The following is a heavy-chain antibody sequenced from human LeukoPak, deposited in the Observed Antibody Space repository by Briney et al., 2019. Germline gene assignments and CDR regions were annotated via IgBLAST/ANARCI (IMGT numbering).Heavy chain of an antibody. CDR3: TTGDSPSGGYFEY. D-gene: IGHD2-21*02. Sequence: ASVKVSCKASGGTFSSYAISWVRQAPGQGLEWMGGIIPIFGTANYAQKFQGRVTITADESTSTAYMELSSLRSEDTAVYYCTTGDSPSGGYFEYWGQGTLVTVSS. V-gene: IGHV1-69*13. CDR1: GGTFSSYA. J-gene: IGHJ4*02. CDR2: IIPIFGTA.